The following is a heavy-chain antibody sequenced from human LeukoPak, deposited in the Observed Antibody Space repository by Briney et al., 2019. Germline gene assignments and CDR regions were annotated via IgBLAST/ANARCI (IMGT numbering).Heavy chain of an antibody. D-gene: IGHD3-22*01. Sequence: PGGSPRLSCAASGFTFSSYAMSWVRQAPGKGLEWVSAISGSGGSTYYADSVKGRFTISRDNSKNTLYLQMNSLRAEDTAVYYCAKDQVPYYDSSGYDYWGQGTLVTVSS. CDR2: ISGSGGST. CDR1: GFTFSSYA. V-gene: IGHV3-23*01. CDR3: AKDQVPYYDSSGYDY. J-gene: IGHJ4*02.